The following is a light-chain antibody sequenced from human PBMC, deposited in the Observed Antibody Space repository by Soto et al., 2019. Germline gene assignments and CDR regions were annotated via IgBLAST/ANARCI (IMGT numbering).Light chain of an antibody. CDR3: AAWDDSLNGWV. J-gene: IGLJ3*02. CDR2: SSD. V-gene: IGLV1-44*01. Sequence: QSVLTQPPSASGTPGQRVTISCSGGSSNIGSNTVNWYQQLPGTAPKLLIYSSDQRPSGVPDRFSGSKSGTSASLAISGLQSEDEADYYCAAWDDSLNGWVFGGGTKVTVL. CDR1: SSNIGSNT.